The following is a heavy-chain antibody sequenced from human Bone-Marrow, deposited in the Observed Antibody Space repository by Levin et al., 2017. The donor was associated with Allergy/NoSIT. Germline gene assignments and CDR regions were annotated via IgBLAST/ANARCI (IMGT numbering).Heavy chain of an antibody. V-gene: IGHV3-74*01. CDR1: GFALSSYW. J-gene: IGHJ4*02. D-gene: IGHD6-19*01. Sequence: ASVKVSCAASGFALSSYWMHWVRQVPGKGLVWVSRINPDVRNTSYADSVKGRFTISRDNAGNTLFLQMTSLRAEDTAVYYCVRDGNSGWSDLDCWGQGTLVTVSA. CDR2: INPDVRNT. CDR3: VRDGNSGWSDLDC.